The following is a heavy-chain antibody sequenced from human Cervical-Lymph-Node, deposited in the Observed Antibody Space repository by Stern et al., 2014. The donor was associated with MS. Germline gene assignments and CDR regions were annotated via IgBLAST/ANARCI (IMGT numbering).Heavy chain of an antibody. CDR2: INRDGTTI. J-gene: IGHJ4*02. D-gene: IGHD3-10*01. CDR1: VFTFRNYW. V-gene: IGHV3-74*03. CDR3: TKDTYGPEDY. Sequence: EVPLVESGGGLVQPGGSLRLSCVASVFTFRNYWMHWVRQGPGKVLVWVARINRDGTTITHADSVKGRFTISRDNAKNTLYLQMNSLRVEDTAVYYCTKDTYGPEDYWGQGTSVTVSS.